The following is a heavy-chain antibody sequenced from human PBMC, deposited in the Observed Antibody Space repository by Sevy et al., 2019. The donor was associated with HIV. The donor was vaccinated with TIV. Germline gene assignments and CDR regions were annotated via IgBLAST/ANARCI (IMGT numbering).Heavy chain of an antibody. CDR3: AKVDGRQGGRDWFDP. CDR1: GFRVSNNY. CDR2: IHNDRTT. D-gene: IGHD3-16*01. V-gene: IGHV3-53*01. J-gene: IGHJ5*02. Sequence: GGSLRLSCVVSGFRVSNNYLSWVRHAPGKGLEWVSVIHNDRTTIYADSAKGRFTVSRDNSQNKVFLQMSGLRIDDTAVYYCAKVDGRQGGRDWFDPWGQGTLVTVSS.